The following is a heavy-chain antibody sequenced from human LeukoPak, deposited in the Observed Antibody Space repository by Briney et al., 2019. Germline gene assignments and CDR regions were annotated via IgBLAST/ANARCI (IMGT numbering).Heavy chain of an antibody. J-gene: IGHJ6*02. CDR1: GFTFSSYA. V-gene: IGHV3-23*01. CDR2: ISGNGGST. Sequence: GGSLRLSCAASGFTFSSYAMSWVRQAPGKGLEWVSAISGNGGSTYYADSVKGRFTISRDNSKNTLYLQMNSLGAADTAVYYCAKTVSAVYYYYGMDVWGQGTTVTVSS. CDR3: AKTVSAVYYYYGMDV. D-gene: IGHD5/OR15-5a*01.